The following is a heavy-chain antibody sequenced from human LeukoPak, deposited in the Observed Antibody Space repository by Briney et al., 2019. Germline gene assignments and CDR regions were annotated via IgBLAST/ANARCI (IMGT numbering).Heavy chain of an antibody. CDR3: ARRPPDRDAFDI. V-gene: IGHV3-9*01. CDR1: GFTFDDYA. CDR2: ISWNSGSI. Sequence: GGSLRLSCAASGFTFDDYAMHWVRQAPGKGLEWVSGISWNSGSIGYADSVKGRFTISRDNAKNSLYLQMNSLRAEDTAIYYCARRPPDRDAFDIWGQGTMVTVSS. J-gene: IGHJ3*02.